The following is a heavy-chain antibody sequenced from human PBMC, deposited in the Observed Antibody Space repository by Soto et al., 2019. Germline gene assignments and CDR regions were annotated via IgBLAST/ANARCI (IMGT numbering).Heavy chain of an antibody. Sequence: PSETLSLTCTVSGGSISSGDYYWGWIRQPPGKGLEWIGYIYYSGSTYYNPSLKSRVTISVDTSKNQFSLKLSSVTAADTAVYYCARGLELRYFDWSFDYWGQGTLVTVSS. CDR2: IYYSGST. D-gene: IGHD3-9*01. CDR1: GGSISSGDYY. J-gene: IGHJ4*02. CDR3: ARGLELRYFDWSFDY. V-gene: IGHV4-30-4*01.